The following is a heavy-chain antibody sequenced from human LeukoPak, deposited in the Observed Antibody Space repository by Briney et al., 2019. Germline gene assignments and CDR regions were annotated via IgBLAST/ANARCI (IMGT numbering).Heavy chain of an antibody. CDR3: ARVDDFWSGWCFDY. CDR1: GYTFTGYY. Sequence: ASVKVSCKSSGYTFTGYYMHWVRQAPGQGLEWMGWINPTSGGTNYAQKFQGRVTMTRDTSISTAYMELSRLRSDDTAVYYCARVDDFWSGWCFDYWGQGTLVTVSS. CDR2: INPTSGGT. V-gene: IGHV1-2*02. D-gene: IGHD3-3*01. J-gene: IGHJ4*02.